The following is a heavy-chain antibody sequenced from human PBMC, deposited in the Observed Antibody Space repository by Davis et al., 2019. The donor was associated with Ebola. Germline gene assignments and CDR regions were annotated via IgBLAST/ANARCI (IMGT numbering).Heavy chain of an antibody. D-gene: IGHD5-18*01. CDR1: GGSISSNY. Sequence: SETLSLTCTVSGGSISSNYWSWIRQRPGKGLEWIGYIFYSGSTYYNPSLKSRVTISIDTSKNQFSLSLRSVTAADTAVYYCARRTGLQYYYGMDVWGKGTTVTVSS. CDR3: ARRTGLQYYYGMDV. V-gene: IGHV4-59*06. CDR2: IFYSGST. J-gene: IGHJ6*04.